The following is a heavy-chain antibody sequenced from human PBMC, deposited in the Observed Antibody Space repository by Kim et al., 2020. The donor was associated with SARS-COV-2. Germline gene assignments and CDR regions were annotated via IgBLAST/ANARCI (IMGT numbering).Heavy chain of an antibody. CDR2: IDGSDGTT. Sequence: GGSLRLSCTTSGFTFSGHAMRWVRQAPGKGLEWVSRIDGSDGTTYYADSVKGRFSISRDKSKNTLYLHVSALRADDTATYYCPRGGWGWIWDYWGQGTLGTVSP. D-gene: IGHD2-21*01. J-gene: IGHJ4*02. CDR3: PRGGWGWIWDY. CDR1: GFTFSGHA. V-gene: IGHV3-23*01.